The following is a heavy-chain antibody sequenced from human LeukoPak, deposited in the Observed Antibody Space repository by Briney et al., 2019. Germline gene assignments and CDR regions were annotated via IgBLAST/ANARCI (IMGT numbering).Heavy chain of an antibody. CDR2: INHSGST. CDR3: ARGDPVLGGIDY. J-gene: IGHJ4*02. CDR1: GGSFSGYY. D-gene: IGHD3-16*01. Sequence: SETLSLTCAVYGGSFSGYYWSWIRQPPGKGLEWIGEINHSGSTNYNPSLKSRVTISEDTSKNQFSLKLSSVTAADTAVYYCARGDPVLGGIDYWGQGTLVTVSS. V-gene: IGHV4-34*01.